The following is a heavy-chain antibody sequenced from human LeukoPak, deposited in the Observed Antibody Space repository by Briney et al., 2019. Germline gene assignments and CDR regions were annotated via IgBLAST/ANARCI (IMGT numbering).Heavy chain of an antibody. V-gene: IGHV4-38-2*02. CDR3: ARVTENYYYYYMDV. D-gene: IGHD2/OR15-2a*01. J-gene: IGHJ6*03. CDR2: IYHSGST. CDR1: GYSISSGYY. Sequence: TSETLSLTCTVSGYSISSGYYWGWIRQPLGKGLKWIGSIYHSGSTYYNPSLKSRVTISVDTSKNQFSLKLSSVTAADTAVYYCARVTENYYYYYMDVWGKGTTVTVSS.